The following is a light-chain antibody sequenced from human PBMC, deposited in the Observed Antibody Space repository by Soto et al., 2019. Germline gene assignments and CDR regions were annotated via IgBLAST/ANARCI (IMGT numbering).Light chain of an antibody. J-gene: IGKJ5*01. CDR1: QSVSSSY. Sequence: EIVLTQSPGTLSLSPGERATLSCRASQSVSSSYLAWYQQKPGQAPRLLIFDASSRATGISDRFSGSGSGTDFTLTISRLEPEDFAVYYCQQRNTWPPITFGQGTRLEIK. CDR3: QQRNTWPPIT. V-gene: IGKV3D-20*02. CDR2: DAS.